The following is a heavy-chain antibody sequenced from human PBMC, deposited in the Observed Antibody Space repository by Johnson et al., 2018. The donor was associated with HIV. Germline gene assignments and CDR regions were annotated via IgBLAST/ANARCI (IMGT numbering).Heavy chain of an antibody. V-gene: IGHV3-11*01. J-gene: IGHJ3*02. CDR3: AKVAVATAAGGVALDI. D-gene: IGHD6-13*01. CDR2: IRSSNSGSTT. Sequence: AAGGVTISDSYMSWIRQAPGKGLEWVSYIRSSNSGSTTYYADSVKGRFTVSRDNAKNSLYLQMNSLRAEDTAVYYCAKVAVATAAGGVALDIWGQGTMVTVSS. CDR1: GVTISDSY.